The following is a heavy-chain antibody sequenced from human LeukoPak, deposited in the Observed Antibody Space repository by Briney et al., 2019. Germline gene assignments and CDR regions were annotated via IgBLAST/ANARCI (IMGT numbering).Heavy chain of an antibody. D-gene: IGHD3-22*01. Sequence: KGSETLSLACTVSGGSISSSSYYWDWIRQPPGKGLEWIGTFYYSGTTYYNPSLKSRVTISVDTSRSQFSLKLSSVTATDTAVYYCARMIGDDAFDISGQGTMFTVSS. CDR3: ARMIGDDAFDI. V-gene: IGHV4-39*01. J-gene: IGHJ3*02. CDR1: GGSISSSSYY. CDR2: FYYSGTT.